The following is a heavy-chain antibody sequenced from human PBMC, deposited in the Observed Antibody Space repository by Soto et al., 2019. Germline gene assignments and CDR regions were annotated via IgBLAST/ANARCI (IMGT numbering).Heavy chain of an antibody. V-gene: IGHV3-23*01. CDR2: ISGSGGST. CDR1: GFTFSSYA. Sequence: EVQLLESGGGLVQPGGSLRLSCAASGFTFSSYAMSWVRQAPGKGLEWVSAISGSGGSTYYADSVKGRFTISRDNSKNTLYLQLNSLRAEYTAVYYCAKDRIAVAGGASDYWGQGTLVTVSS. CDR3: AKDRIAVAGGASDY. D-gene: IGHD6-19*01. J-gene: IGHJ4*02.